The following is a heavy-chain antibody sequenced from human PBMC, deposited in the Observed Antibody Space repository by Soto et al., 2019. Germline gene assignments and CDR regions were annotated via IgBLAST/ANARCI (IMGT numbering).Heavy chain of an antibody. J-gene: IGHJ4*02. CDR3: AKDLIAATGTPSYYFDS. D-gene: IGHD6-13*01. V-gene: IGHV3-21*04. Sequence: GGSLILSCVASGLTVSGKKYMAWVRQAPGKGLEWVSTVSGSGLYTYYTDSVKGRFTISRDNPRNTLYLQMNSLRLEDTAVYFCAKDLIAATGTPSYYFDSWGQGTLVTGSS. CDR1: GLTVSGKKY. CDR2: VSGSGLYT.